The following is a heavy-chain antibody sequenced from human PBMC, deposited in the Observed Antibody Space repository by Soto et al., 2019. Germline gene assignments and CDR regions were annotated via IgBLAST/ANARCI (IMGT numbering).Heavy chain of an antibody. Sequence: EVQLVESGGGLVQPGGSLRLSCAASGFTFSTYSMTWVRQAPGKGLEWVSYISSRSYTIYYVDSVKGRFTISRDNAKNSLYLPMNSLGYEDTAVYYCARGGSSSDNGMDVWGQGTTVTVSS. CDR1: GFTFSTYS. D-gene: IGHD6-6*01. CDR2: ISSRSYTI. V-gene: IGHV3-48*02. J-gene: IGHJ6*02. CDR3: ARGGSSSDNGMDV.